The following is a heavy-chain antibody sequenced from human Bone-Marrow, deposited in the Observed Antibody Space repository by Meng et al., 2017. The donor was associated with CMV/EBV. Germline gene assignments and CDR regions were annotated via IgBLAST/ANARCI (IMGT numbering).Heavy chain of an antibody. D-gene: IGHD3-16*01. Sequence: GGSLRLSCAASGFKYDHYAIHWVRQVPGKGLEWVSGINWDGTDIDYADSVRGRFTISRDNAKNSVYLQMNSLRPEDTALYYCTKGVSGGTCYFDFWGQGTLVTVSS. J-gene: IGHJ4*02. CDR1: GFKYDHYA. CDR2: INWDGTDI. CDR3: TKGVSGGTCYFDF. V-gene: IGHV3-9*01.